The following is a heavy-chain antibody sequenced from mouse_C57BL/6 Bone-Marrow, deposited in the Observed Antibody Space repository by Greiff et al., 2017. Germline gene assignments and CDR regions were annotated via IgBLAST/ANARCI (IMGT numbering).Heavy chain of an antibody. CDR3: ARGPYDYDKAWFAY. V-gene: IGHV5-17*01. J-gene: IGHJ3*01. D-gene: IGHD2-4*01. CDR1: GFTFSDYG. Sequence: EVKLMESGGGLVKPGGSLKLSCAASGFTFSDYGMHWVRQAPEKRLEWVAYISSGSSTIYYADTVKGRFTISRDNAKNTLFLQMTSLRSEDTAMYYCARGPYDYDKAWFAYWGQGTLVTVSA. CDR2: ISSGSSTI.